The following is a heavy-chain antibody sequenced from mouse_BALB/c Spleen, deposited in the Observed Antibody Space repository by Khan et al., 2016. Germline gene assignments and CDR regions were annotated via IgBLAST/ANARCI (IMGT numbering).Heavy chain of an antibody. CDR2: IYPGSGST. CDR1: GYNFTSYW. Sequence: QVQLKQPGAELVKPGTSVNLSCKASGYNFTSYWINWVKLRPGQGLEWIGDIYPGSGSTNYNEKFKSKATLTVDTSSSTAYMQLSSLASEDSALYYCARDGNYYFDYWGQGTTLTVSS. V-gene: IGHV1-55*01. D-gene: IGHD2-1*01. J-gene: IGHJ2*01. CDR3: ARDGNYYFDY.